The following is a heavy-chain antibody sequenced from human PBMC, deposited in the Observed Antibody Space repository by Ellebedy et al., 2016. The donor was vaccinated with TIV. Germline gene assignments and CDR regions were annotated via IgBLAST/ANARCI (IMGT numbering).Heavy chain of an antibody. D-gene: IGHD2-21*01. V-gene: IGHV3-53*01. CDR1: GFTVSSNY. J-gene: IGHJ4*02. CDR2: IYSGGST. CDR3: ARLRGGGERDY. Sequence: LSLSCAASGFTVSSNYMSWVRQAPGKGLEWVSVIYSGGSTYYADSVKGRFTISRDNSKNTLYLQMNSLRAEDTAVYYCARLRGGGERDYWGQGTLVAVSS.